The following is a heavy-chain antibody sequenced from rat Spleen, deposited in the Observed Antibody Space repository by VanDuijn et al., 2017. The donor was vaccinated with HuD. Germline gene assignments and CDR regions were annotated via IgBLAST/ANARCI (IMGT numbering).Heavy chain of an antibody. D-gene: IGHD4-1*01. J-gene: IGHJ1*01. CDR2: ISYYDFTP. CDR1: GFTFSGFY. Sequence: EVQLVESGGGLVQPGRSLKLSCAASGFTFSGFYMAWVRQTPKKGLEWVTSISYYDFTPFYRDSVKGRFTISRDNSRDTLDLQMDSLRSEDTATYYCVRLYNANGYWYFDLWGPGTMVTVSS. CDR3: VRLYNANGYWYFDL. V-gene: IGHV5-22*01.